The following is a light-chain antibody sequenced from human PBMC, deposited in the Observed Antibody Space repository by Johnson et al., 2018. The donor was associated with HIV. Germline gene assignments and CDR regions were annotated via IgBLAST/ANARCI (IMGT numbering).Light chain of an antibody. Sequence: QSVLTQPPSVSAAPGQKVTISCSGSSSNIGNNYVSWYQQLPGTAPKLLIYDNNKRPSGIADRFSGSKSGTSATMGITALQTGDEADYYCGTWDSSLSAYVFGTGTKVAVL. CDR2: DNN. V-gene: IGLV1-51*01. J-gene: IGLJ1*01. CDR1: SSNIGNNY. CDR3: GTWDSSLSAYV.